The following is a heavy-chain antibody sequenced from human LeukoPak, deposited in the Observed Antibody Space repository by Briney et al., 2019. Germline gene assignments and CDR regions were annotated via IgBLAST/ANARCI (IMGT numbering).Heavy chain of an antibody. CDR3: ARDSDSGYGPFAS. Sequence: GGSLRLSCAASGFTVSNNYMSWVRQAPGKGLEWVSVIHSGGTTNYADSVQGRFSISRDNSKTTVYLHMNSLRAEDTAVYYCARDSDSGYGPFASWGQGTLVTVSS. D-gene: IGHD5-12*01. CDR2: IHSGGTT. CDR1: GFTVSNNY. J-gene: IGHJ4*02. V-gene: IGHV3-53*01.